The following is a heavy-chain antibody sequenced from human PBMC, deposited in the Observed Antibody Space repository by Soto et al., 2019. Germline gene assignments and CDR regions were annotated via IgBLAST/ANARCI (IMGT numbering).Heavy chain of an antibody. CDR1: GYTFTGYY. D-gene: IGHD3-22*01. V-gene: IGHV1-2*02. CDR3: AKEDSITMIVVALDY. J-gene: IGHJ4*02. Sequence: ASVKVSCKASGYTFTGYYIHWVRQAPGQGLEWMGWINPNSGGTNYAQKFQGRATMTRDTSISTAYMELSRLRAEDTAVYYCAKEDSITMIVVALDYWGQGTLVTVSS. CDR2: INPNSGGT.